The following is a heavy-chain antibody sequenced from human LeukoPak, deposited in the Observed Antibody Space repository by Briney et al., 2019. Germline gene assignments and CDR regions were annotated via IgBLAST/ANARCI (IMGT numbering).Heavy chain of an antibody. Sequence: PSETLSLTCTVSGGSISSYYWSWIRQPPGKGLEWIGYIYYSGSTNYNPSLKSRVTISVDTSKHQFSLKLSSVTAADTAVYYCAGNVVVAAFQDNYFDYWGQGTLVTVSS. CDR1: GGSISSYY. D-gene: IGHD2-15*01. CDR2: IYYSGST. V-gene: IGHV4-59*01. CDR3: AGNVVVAAFQDNYFDY. J-gene: IGHJ4*02.